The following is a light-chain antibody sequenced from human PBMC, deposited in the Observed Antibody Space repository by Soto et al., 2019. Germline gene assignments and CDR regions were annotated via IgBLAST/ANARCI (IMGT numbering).Light chain of an antibody. CDR1: QSISSW. CDR3: QQYNSYSAYT. V-gene: IGKV1-5*01. Sequence: DIQMTQSPSTLSASVGDRVTITCRASQSISSWLAWYQQKPGKAPKLLIYDASSLESGVPSRFSGSGSGTEFTLTISSLQPDDFATYYCQQYNSYSAYTFGQGPKLEIK. J-gene: IGKJ2*01. CDR2: DAS.